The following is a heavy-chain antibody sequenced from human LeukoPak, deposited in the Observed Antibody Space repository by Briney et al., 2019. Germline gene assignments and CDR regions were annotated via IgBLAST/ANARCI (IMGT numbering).Heavy chain of an antibody. CDR3: ARDLDPLNY. CDR1: GFTFSGYN. D-gene: IGHD3/OR15-3a*01. J-gene: IGHJ4*02. Sequence: PGGSLRLSCAASGFTFSGYNLNWVRQAPGKGLEWVSYISSSGSTIYYADSVKGRFTISRDNAKNSLFLQMNSLRAEDTAVYYCARDLDPLNYWGRGTLVTVSS. CDR2: ISSSGSTI. V-gene: IGHV3-48*01.